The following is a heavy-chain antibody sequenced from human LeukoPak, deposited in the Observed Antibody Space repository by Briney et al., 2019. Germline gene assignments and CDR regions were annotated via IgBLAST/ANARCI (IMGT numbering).Heavy chain of an antibody. J-gene: IGHJ4*02. CDR1: GFTFSSYG. V-gene: IGHV3-30*02. CDR3: AKDTYYDFWSGYYIGYTDFDY. CDR2: IRYDGSNK. Sequence: GGSLRLSCAASGFTFSSYGMHWVRQAPGKGQEWVAFIRYDGSNKYYADSVKGRFTISRDNSKNTLYLQMNSLRAEDTAVYYCAKDTYYDFWSGYYIGYTDFDYWGQGTLVTVSS. D-gene: IGHD3-3*01.